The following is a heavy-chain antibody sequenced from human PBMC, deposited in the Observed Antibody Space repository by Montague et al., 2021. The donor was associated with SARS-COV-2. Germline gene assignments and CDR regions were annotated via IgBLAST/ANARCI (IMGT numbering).Heavy chain of an antibody. D-gene: IGHD3-16*02. CDR3: ARGPLARVITRFDY. J-gene: IGHJ4*02. CDR1: SGSIRSSGYY. V-gene: IGHV4-39*07. Sequence: SETLSLTCSVSSGSIRSSGYYWGWIRQPPGKELEWIGNIYYSGSTYYNPSLKSRGTISVDTSKNQFSLRLSSVTAADTAVYYCARGPLARVITRFDYWGQGSQVTVSS. CDR2: IYYSGST.